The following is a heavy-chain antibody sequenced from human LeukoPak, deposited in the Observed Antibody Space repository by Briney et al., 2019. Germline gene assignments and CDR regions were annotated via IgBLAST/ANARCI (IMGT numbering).Heavy chain of an antibody. V-gene: IGHV3-21*01. Sequence: GGSLRLSCAASGFTFSSYSMNWVRQAPGKGLEWVSSISSSYNYIYYADSVKGRFTISRDSAKNSLYLQMNSLRAEDTAVYYCARDLGVIVHPSDYWGQGTLVTVSS. J-gene: IGHJ4*02. CDR2: ISSSYNYI. D-gene: IGHD3-16*02. CDR1: GFTFSSYS. CDR3: ARDLGVIVHPSDY.